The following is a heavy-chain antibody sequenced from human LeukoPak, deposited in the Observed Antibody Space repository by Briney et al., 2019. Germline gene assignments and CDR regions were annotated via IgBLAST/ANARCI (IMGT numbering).Heavy chain of an antibody. CDR1: GGSFSGYY. CDR2: INHTGST. D-gene: IGHD3-22*01. Sequence: PSETLSLTRAVYGGSFSGYYWSWIRQPPGKGLEWLGEINHTGSTYYNPSLKSRVTMSVDTSKDQFSLKLSSVTAADTAVYYCASQYYYDSSGSFDYWGQGTLVTVSS. J-gene: IGHJ4*02. CDR3: ASQYYYDSSGSFDY. V-gene: IGHV4-34*01.